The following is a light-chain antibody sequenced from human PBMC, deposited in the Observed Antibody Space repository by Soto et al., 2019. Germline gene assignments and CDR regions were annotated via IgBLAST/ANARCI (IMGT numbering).Light chain of an antibody. Sequence: EIVLPQSPGPLSLSPGERATLSCMASQSVSSSYLAWYQQKPGQAPRLLIYGASTRATGIPDRFSGSGSGTDFTLTISRLEPEDFAVYYCQQYGSTLWTFGQGTKVDI. CDR1: QSVSSSY. CDR3: QQYGSTLWT. J-gene: IGKJ1*01. CDR2: GAS. V-gene: IGKV3-20*01.